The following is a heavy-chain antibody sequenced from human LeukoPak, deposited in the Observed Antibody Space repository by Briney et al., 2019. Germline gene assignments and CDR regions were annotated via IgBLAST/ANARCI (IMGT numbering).Heavy chain of an antibody. CDR1: GGSISSSSHY. V-gene: IGHV4-39*02. J-gene: IGHJ4*02. CDR3: ARLSSGSNRGHFDY. D-gene: IGHD3-10*01. Sequence: SETLSLTCTVSGGSISSSSHYWGWIRQPPGKGLEWIGSINYSGSTYYNPSLWSRVTISVDTSKNHFSLKLSSVTAADTAVYYCARLSSGSNRGHFDYWGQGTLVTVSS. CDR2: INYSGST.